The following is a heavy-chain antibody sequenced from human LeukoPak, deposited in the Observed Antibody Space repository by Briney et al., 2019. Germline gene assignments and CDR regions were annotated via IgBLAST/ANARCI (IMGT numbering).Heavy chain of an antibody. CDR1: GYTFTSYG. CDR3: ARLDYFSSPNAYYFDY. D-gene: IGHD3-16*01. CDR2: ISAYNGNT. V-gene: IGHV1-18*01. Sequence: ASVKVSCKASGYTFTSYGISWVRQAPGQGLEWMGWISAYNGNTNYAQKLQGRATMTTDTSTSTAYMELRSLRSDDTAVYYCARLDYFSSPNAYYFDYWGQGTLVTVSS. J-gene: IGHJ4*02.